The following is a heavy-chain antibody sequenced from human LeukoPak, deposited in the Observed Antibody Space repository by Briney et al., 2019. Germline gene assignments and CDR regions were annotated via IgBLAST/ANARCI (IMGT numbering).Heavy chain of an antibody. CDR3: ARLSITMVRGVIITYYYYYMDV. V-gene: IGHV4-39*01. CDR2: IYYSGST. CDR1: GGSISSSSYY. J-gene: IGHJ6*03. D-gene: IGHD3-10*01. Sequence: PSETLSLTCTVSGGSISSSSYYWGWIRQPPGKGLEWIGSIYYSGSTYYNPSLKSRVTISVDTSKNQFSLKLSSVTAADTAVYYCARLSITMVRGVIITYYYYYMDVWGKGTTVTISS.